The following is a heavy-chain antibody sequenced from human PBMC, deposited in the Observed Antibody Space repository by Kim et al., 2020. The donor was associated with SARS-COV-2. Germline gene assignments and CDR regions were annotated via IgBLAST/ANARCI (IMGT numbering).Heavy chain of an antibody. D-gene: IGHD3-22*01. Sequence: SETLSLTCTVSGGSISSGSYYWSWIRQPAGKGLEWIGRIYTSGSTNYNPSLKSRVTISVDTSKNQFSLKLSSVTAADTAVYYCARDLSDYYDSSGYYYTNGMDVWGQGTTVTASS. V-gene: IGHV4-61*02. CDR3: ARDLSDYYDSSGYYYTNGMDV. CDR1: GGSISSGSYY. CDR2: IYTSGST. J-gene: IGHJ6*02.